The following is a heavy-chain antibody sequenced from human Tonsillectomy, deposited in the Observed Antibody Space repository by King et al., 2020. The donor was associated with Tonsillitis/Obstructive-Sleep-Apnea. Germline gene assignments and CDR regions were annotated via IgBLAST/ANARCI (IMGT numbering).Heavy chain of an antibody. J-gene: IGHJ6*03. CDR1: GFIFDDFA. CDR2: ISWNGGSI. Sequence: VQLVESGGGLVQPGRSLRLSCAASGFIFDDFAMYWVRQAPGKGLEWVSGISWNGGSISYADSVKGRFTVSRDNAKNSLFLQMNSLRAEDTALYYCAKPTDFDLWSGSYSIDVGGKGTTVTVS. CDR3: AKPTDFDLWSGSYSIDV. D-gene: IGHD3-3*01. V-gene: IGHV3-9*01.